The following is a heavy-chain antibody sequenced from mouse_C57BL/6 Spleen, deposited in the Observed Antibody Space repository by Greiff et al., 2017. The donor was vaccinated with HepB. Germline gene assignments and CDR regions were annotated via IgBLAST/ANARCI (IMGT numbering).Heavy chain of an antibody. CDR3: ARETGTIDY. CDR1: GFTFSSYA. CDR2: ISDGGSYT. J-gene: IGHJ2*01. Sequence: EVQVVESGGGLVKPGGSLKLSCAASGFTFSSYAMSWVRQTPEKRLEWVATISDGGSYTYYPDNVKGRFTISRDNAKNNLYLQMSHLKSEDTAMYYCARETGTIDYWGQGTTLTVSS. V-gene: IGHV5-4*01. D-gene: IGHD4-1*01.